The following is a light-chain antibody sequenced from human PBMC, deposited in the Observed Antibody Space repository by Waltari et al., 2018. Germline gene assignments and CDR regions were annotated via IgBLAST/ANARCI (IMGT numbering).Light chain of an antibody. CDR3: AAWDDSLNGYL. J-gene: IGLJ1*01. CDR2: RNN. V-gene: IGLV1-44*01. CDR1: SDNIGTHS. Sequence: QSVLTQPPSASGTPGQRVTIPCSGSSDNIGTHSVNWYQQLPRTAPKLLIYRNNQRPSGVPARFSGSKSGTSASLAISGLLSDDEADYYCAAWDDSLNGYLFGTGTKVTVL.